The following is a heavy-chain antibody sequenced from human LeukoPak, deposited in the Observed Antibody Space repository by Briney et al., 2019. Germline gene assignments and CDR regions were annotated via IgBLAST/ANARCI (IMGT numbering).Heavy chain of an antibody. CDR3: AREDGYCSGGNCYSYFDS. V-gene: IGHV3-30-3*01. J-gene: IGHJ4*02. D-gene: IGHD2-15*01. Sequence: GGSLRLSCAASGFTFSSYAMHWVRQAPGKGLEWVAVISYDGSNKYYADSVKGRFTISRDNSKNTLYLQMNSLRAEDTAVYYCAREDGYCSGGNCYSYFDSWGQGTLVTVSA. CDR2: ISYDGSNK. CDR1: GFTFSSYA.